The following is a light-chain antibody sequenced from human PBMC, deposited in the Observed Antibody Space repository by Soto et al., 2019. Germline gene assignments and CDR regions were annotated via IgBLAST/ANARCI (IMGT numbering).Light chain of an antibody. J-gene: IGKJ1*01. V-gene: IGKV3-11*01. CDR3: HQRGNGPPWT. Sequence: EIVLTQSPATLSLSPGERATLSCRASQTVSSSLAWYQQKPGQAPRLLIYEASKRATGIPPRFSGSGSTTDFTLTISSLEPEDFAVYYCHQRGNGPPWTFGQGTKVEIK. CDR1: QTVSSS. CDR2: EAS.